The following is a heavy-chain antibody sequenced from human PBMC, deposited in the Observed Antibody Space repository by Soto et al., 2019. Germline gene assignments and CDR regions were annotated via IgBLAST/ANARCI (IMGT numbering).Heavy chain of an antibody. Sequence: AGGSLRLSCAASGFTFSSYWMHWVRQAPGKGLVWVSRINSDGSSTSYADSVKGRFTISRDNAKNTLYLQMNSLRAEDTAVYYCARPSGSSWDPYDYWGQGTLVTVSS. CDR3: ARPSGSSWDPYDY. V-gene: IGHV3-74*01. CDR2: INSDGSST. J-gene: IGHJ4*02. CDR1: GFTFSSYW. D-gene: IGHD6-13*01.